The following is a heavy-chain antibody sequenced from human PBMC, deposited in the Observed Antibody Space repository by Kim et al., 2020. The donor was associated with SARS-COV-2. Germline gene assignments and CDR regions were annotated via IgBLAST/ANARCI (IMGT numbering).Heavy chain of an antibody. CDR2: INPNSGGT. CDR1: GYTFTGYY. CDR3: ARDMYSSGWYGGNYYYYGMDV. V-gene: IGHV1-2*06. J-gene: IGHJ6*02. Sequence: ASVKVSCKASGYTFTGYYMHWVRQAPGQGLEWMGRINPNSGGTNYAQKFQGRVTMTRDTSISTAYMELSRLRSDDTAVYYCARDMYSSGWYGGNYYYYGMDVWGQGTTVTVSS. D-gene: IGHD6-19*01.